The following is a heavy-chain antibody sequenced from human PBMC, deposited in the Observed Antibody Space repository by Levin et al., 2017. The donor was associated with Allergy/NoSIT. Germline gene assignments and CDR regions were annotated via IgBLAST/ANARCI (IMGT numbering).Heavy chain of an antibody. CDR3: AKVPQARGAPDGMDV. V-gene: IGHV3-23*01. CDR2: ISGSGGST. D-gene: IGHD3-10*01. CDR1: GFTFSSYA. J-gene: IGHJ6*02. Sequence: GESLKISCAASGFTFSSYAMSWVRQAPGKGLEWVSAISGSGGSTYYADSVKGRFTISRDNSKNTLYLQMNSLRAEDTAVYYCAKVPQARGAPDGMDVWGQGTTVTVSS.